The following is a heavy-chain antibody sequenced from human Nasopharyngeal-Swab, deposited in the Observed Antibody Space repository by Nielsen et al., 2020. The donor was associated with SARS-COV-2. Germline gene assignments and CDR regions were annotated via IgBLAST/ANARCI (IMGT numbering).Heavy chain of an antibody. CDR2: IIPIFGTA. CDR3: ARLGSLSEEMG. V-gene: IGHV1-69*13. J-gene: IGHJ4*02. D-gene: IGHD2-8*01. Sequence: SVKVSCKASGYTFTSYAMHWVRQAPGQGLEWMGGIIPIFGTANYAQKFQGRVTITADESTSTAYMELSSLRSEDTAVYYCARLGSLSEEMGWGQGTLVTVSS. CDR1: GYTFTSYA.